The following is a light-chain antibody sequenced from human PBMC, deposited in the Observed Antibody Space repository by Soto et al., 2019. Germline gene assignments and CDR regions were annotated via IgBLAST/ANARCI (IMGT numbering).Light chain of an antibody. CDR1: QSVSSY. CDR2: DAS. CDR3: QQRSNWPLT. J-gene: IGKJ4*01. Sequence: EIVLTQSPATLSLSPGERATLSCRASQSVSSYLAWYQQKPGQAPRLLIYDASNRANGIPARFSGSGSGTDFTISISSREPEDFAVYYCQQRSNWPLTFGGGTKVEIK. V-gene: IGKV3-11*01.